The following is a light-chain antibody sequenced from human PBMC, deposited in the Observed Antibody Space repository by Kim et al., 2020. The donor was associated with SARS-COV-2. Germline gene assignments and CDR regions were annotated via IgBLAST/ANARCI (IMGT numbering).Light chain of an antibody. Sequence: ELTQPPSVSGSSGQRVTISCSGSSSNIGSQTVTWYQVFPGAAPELLIYNTHERPPGVPARFSGSKSGTSASLAISGLLSEDEADYYCATWEDSLNGWVFGGGTQLTVL. V-gene: IGLV1-44*01. CDR3: ATWEDSLNGWV. J-gene: IGLJ3*02. CDR2: NTH. CDR1: SSNIGSQT.